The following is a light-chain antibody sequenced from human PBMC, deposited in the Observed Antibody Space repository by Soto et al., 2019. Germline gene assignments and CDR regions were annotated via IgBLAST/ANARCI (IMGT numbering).Light chain of an antibody. CDR2: DVS. CDR3: SSYTSSSTLVV. J-gene: IGLJ2*01. Sequence: QSALTQPASVSGSPGQSITISCTGTSSDVGGYTYVSWYQQHPGKAPKLMIYDVSNRPLGVSNRFSGSKSGNTASLTISGLKAEDEADYYCSSYTSSSTLVVFGGGTKLTVL. CDR1: SSDVGGYTY. V-gene: IGLV2-14*01.